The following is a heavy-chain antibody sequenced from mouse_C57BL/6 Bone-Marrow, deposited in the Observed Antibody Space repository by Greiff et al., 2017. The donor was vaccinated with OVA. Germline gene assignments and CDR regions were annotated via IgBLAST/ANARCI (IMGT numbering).Heavy chain of an antibody. CDR1: GYTFTNYW. D-gene: IGHD2-1*01. V-gene: IGHV1-63*01. J-gene: IGHJ1*03. CDR2: IYPGGGYT. Sequence: QVQLKESGAELVRPGTSVKMSCKASGYTFTNYWIGWAKQRPGHGLEWIGDIYPGGGYTNYNEKFKGKATLTADKSSSTAYMQFSSLTSEDSAIYYCALYGNYERWYFDVWGTGTTVTVSS. CDR3: ALYGNYERWYFDV.